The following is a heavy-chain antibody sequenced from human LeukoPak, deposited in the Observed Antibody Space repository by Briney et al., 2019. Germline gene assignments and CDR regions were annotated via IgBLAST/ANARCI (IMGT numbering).Heavy chain of an antibody. CDR3: AKDPGRDGWSYFDY. V-gene: IGHV3-30*02. J-gene: IGHJ4*02. Sequence: PGXXLRLSCVASGSTFSSYGMHWVRQAPGKGLEWVAFVRNDGNNKYYVDSVKGRFTISRDNSKNTLYLQMNSLRVEDTAVYYCAKDPGRDGWSYFDYWGQGTLVTVSS. D-gene: IGHD6-19*01. CDR2: VRNDGNNK. CDR1: GSTFSSYG.